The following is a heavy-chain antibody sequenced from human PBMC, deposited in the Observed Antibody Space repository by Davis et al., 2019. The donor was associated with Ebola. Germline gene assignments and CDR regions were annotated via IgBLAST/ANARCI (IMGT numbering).Heavy chain of an antibody. V-gene: IGHV1-8*01. CDR2: MNPNSGNT. Sequence: AASVKVSCKASGYTFTSYDINWVRQATGQGLEWMGWMNPNSGNTGYAQKLQGRVTMTTDTSTSTAYMELRSLRSDDTAVYYCARDHYYDSSGILYYYYGMDVWGQGTTVTVSS. J-gene: IGHJ6*02. CDR3: ARDHYYDSSGILYYYYGMDV. D-gene: IGHD3-22*01. CDR1: GYTFTSYD.